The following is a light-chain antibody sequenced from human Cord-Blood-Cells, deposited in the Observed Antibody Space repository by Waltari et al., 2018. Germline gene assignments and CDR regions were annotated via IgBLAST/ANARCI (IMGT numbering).Light chain of an antibody. CDR3: QSYDSSLSGVV. CDR1: SSNIEAGYH. J-gene: IGLJ2*01. V-gene: IGLV1-40*01. CDR2: GNS. Sequence: QSVLTQPPSVSAAPGQRVTISRTGSSSNIEAGYHVHSYQQLPGTAPKLLIYGNSNRPSGVPDRFSGSKSGTSASLAITGLQAEDEADYYCQSYDSSLSGVVFGGGTKLTVL.